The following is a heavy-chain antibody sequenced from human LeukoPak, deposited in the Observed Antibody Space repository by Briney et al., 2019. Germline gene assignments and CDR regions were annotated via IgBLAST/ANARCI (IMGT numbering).Heavy chain of an antibody. J-gene: IGHJ4*02. Sequence: PGGSLRLSCAASGFTVSSNEMGWVRQAPGKGLEWVSSISGGSTYYADSRKGRFTISRDNSKNTLYLQMNSLRAEDTAVYYCARLWPAATSSRFDYWGQGTLVTVSS. CDR1: GFTVSSNE. CDR3: ARLWPAATSSRFDY. D-gene: IGHD3/OR15-3a*01. V-gene: IGHV3-38*03. CDR2: ISGGST.